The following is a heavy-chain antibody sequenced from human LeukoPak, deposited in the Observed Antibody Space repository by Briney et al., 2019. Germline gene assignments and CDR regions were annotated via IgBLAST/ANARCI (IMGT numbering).Heavy chain of an antibody. CDR1: GGSIRGYY. V-gene: IGHV4-59*01. CDR3: AKTYXSSSGSWD. D-gene: IGHD3-10*01. J-gene: IGHJ1*01. CDR2: IYSSGST. Sequence: SETLSLTCTVSGGSIRGYYCNWLRQPPGEGLEWIGFIYSSGSTAYNPSLKSRVTISLDTSKNQFSLRLNSVTAADTAVYYCAKTYXSSSGSWDWGQGTLVTVSS.